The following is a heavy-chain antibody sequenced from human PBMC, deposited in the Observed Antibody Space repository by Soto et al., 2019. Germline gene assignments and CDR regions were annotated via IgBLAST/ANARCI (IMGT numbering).Heavy chain of an antibody. J-gene: IGHJ4*02. D-gene: IGHD3-22*01. Sequence: QVQLVQSGAEVKKPGASVKVSCKASGYTFTSYGISWVRQAPGQGLEWMGWISAYNGNTNYAQKLQGRVTMTTDTATSTAYMELKILRSDDTAVYYCAREEGYYYDSSGYYYGYFDYWGQGTLVTVSS. V-gene: IGHV1-18*01. CDR3: AREEGYYYDSSGYYYGYFDY. CDR1: GYTFTSYG. CDR2: ISAYNGNT.